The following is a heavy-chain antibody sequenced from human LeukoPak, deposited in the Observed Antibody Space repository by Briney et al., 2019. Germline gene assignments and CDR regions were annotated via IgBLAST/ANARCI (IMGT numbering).Heavy chain of an antibody. V-gene: IGHV4-38-2*02. J-gene: IGHJ6*03. CDR1: GYSISSDYY. CDR3: ARSVQGYFDWFYYYYYMDV. CDR2: INHSGST. D-gene: IGHD3-9*01. Sequence: SETLSLTCTVSGYSISSDYYWGWIRQPPGKGLEWIGEINHSGSTNYNPSLKSRVTISVDTSKNQFSLKLSSVTAADTAVYYCARSVQGYFDWFYYYYYMDVWGKGTTVTISS.